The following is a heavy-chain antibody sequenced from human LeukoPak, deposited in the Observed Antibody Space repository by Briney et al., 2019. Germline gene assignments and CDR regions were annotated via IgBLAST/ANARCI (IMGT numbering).Heavy chain of an antibody. V-gene: IGHV4-59*01. Sequence: SETLSLTCTVSGGSISSYYWSWIRQPPGKGLEWIGYIYYSGSTNYNPYLKSRVTISVDTSKNQFSLKLSSVTAADTAVYYCARDGYYDILTGYYNDAFDIWGQGTMVTVSS. CDR1: GGSISSYY. J-gene: IGHJ3*02. CDR3: ARDGYYDILTGYYNDAFDI. CDR2: IYYSGST. D-gene: IGHD3-9*01.